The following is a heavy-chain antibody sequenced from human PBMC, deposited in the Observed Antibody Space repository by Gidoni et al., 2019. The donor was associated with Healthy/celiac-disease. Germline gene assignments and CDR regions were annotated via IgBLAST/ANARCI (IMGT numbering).Heavy chain of an antibody. J-gene: IGHJ6*02. D-gene: IGHD4-17*01. V-gene: IGHV3-9*01. CDR2: ISWNSGSI. CDR3: AKARSTVTTAVDV. CDR1: GFPFDDYA. Sequence: EVQLVESGGGLVQPGRSLRLSCAASGFPFDDYAMHWVRQAPGKGLEWVSGISWNSGSIGYADSVKGRFTISRDNAKNSLYLQMNSLRAEDTALYYCAKARSTVTTAVDVWGQGTTVTVSS.